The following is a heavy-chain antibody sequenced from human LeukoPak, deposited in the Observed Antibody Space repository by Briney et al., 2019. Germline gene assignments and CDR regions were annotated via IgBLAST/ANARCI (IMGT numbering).Heavy chain of an antibody. V-gene: IGHV3-30*03. CDR2: ISYDVINK. Sequence: GGSLRLSCAASGFTFSDYAMHWARQAPGNGLEWVALISYDVINKYYADSVKGRFTISRDKSKNTPYLQMNTLTAEDTAVYYCARDRDYYDSSGYFFPLAYWGQGTLVSVSS. D-gene: IGHD3-22*01. J-gene: IGHJ4*02. CDR1: GFTFSDYA. CDR3: ARDRDYYDSSGYFFPLAY.